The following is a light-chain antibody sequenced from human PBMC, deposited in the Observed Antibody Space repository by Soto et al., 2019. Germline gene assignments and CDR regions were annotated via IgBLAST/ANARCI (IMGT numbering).Light chain of an antibody. Sequence: DIVMTQSPDSLAVSLGERATINCKSSQSVLYSSSNNNYLAWYQQKPRQPPKLLIYWASSRESGVPDRFSGSGSGTDFTLTISNLQAEDVAVYYCQQYYITPYTFGQGTKLEIK. CDR3: QQYYITPYT. J-gene: IGKJ2*01. V-gene: IGKV4-1*01. CDR2: WAS. CDR1: QSVLYSSSNNNY.